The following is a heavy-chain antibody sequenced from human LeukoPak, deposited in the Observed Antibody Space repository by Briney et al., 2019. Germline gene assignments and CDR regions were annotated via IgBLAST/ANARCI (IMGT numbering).Heavy chain of an antibody. CDR2: VDHTGST. CDR1: GYSISNGYY. D-gene: IGHD1-1*01. V-gene: IGHV4-61*03. Sequence: SETLSLTCSVSGYSISNGYYWTWIRQPPGKGLEWIGYVDHTGSTNFNPYLNGRVSISRHTSKNLFSLRLRSVTAADTAVYFCARGRVSSSTWYSTYYYYFYMDVWGKGTTVTVSS. J-gene: IGHJ6*03. CDR3: ARGRVSSSTWYSTYYYYFYMDV.